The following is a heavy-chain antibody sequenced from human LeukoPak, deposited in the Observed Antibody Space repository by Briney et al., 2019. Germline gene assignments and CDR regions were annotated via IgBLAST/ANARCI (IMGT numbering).Heavy chain of an antibody. CDR3: ARALRRDGYRNYYGMDV. CDR2: INHSGST. V-gene: IGHV4-34*01. Sequence: SETLSLTCSVYGGSFSGYYWSWIRQPPGKGLEWIGEINHSGSTNYNPSLKSRVTISVDTSKNQFSLKLSSVTAADTAVYYCARALRRDGYRNYYGMDVWGQGTTVTVSS. CDR1: GGSFSGYY. D-gene: IGHD5-24*01. J-gene: IGHJ6*02.